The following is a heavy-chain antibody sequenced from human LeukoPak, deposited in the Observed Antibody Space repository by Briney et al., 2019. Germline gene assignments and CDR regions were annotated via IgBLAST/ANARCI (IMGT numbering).Heavy chain of an antibody. CDR2: MNPNSGNT. J-gene: IGHJ5*02. CDR3: ARGYASDIVVDNWFDP. CDR1: GYTFTNYE. D-gene: IGHD2-2*01. V-gene: IGHV1-8*01. Sequence: GASVKVSCKASGYTFTNYEINWVRQATGQGLEWMGWMNPNSGNTAYAQKFQGRVAMTRTTSTSTAYMQLSSLRSDDTAVYYCARGYASDIVVDNWFDPWGQGTLVTVSS.